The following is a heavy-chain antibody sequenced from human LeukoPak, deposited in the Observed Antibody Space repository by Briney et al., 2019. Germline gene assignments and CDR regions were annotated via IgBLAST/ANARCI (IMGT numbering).Heavy chain of an antibody. Sequence: GGSLRLSCAASGFTFSTYSMNWVRQAPGKGLEWVSCISSSGSTIYYADSVKGRFTISRDNAKNSLYLQMNSLRAEDTAVYYCARYYGSGSYYGGDYWGQGTLVTVSS. V-gene: IGHV3-48*04. CDR2: ISSSGSTI. J-gene: IGHJ4*02. CDR3: ARYYGSGSYYGGDY. D-gene: IGHD3-10*01. CDR1: GFTFSTYS.